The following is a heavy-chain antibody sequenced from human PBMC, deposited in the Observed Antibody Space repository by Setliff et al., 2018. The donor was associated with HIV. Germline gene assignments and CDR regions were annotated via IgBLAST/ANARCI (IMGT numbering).Heavy chain of an antibody. CDR1: GGSISSSSYY. CDR3: AILRGYSYGYFFDY. V-gene: IGHV4-39*07. Sequence: SETLSLTCIVSGGSISSSSYYWGWIRQPPGKGLEWIASIYQSGSTYYNPSLKSRVIISIDTSKNQFSLKLSSVTAADTAVYYCAILRGYSYGYFFDYWGQGMLVTVSS. D-gene: IGHD5-18*01. CDR2: IYQSGST. J-gene: IGHJ4*02.